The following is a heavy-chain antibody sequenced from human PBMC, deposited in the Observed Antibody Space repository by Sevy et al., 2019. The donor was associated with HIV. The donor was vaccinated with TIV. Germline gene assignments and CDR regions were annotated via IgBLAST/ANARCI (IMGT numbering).Heavy chain of an antibody. J-gene: IGHJ4*02. CDR2: IWSDGANQ. CDR3: ARGGYYYDNAAYHARDS. CDR1: GFTFSNYA. Sequence: GGSLRLSCAATGFTFSNYAMHWVRQAPGKGMEWVAIIWSDGANQYHGDSVKGRFTISRDNSKNTLYLQMNNVRVEDTAVYYCARGGYYYDNAAYHARDSWGQGTLVTVSS. V-gene: IGHV3-33*01. D-gene: IGHD3-22*01.